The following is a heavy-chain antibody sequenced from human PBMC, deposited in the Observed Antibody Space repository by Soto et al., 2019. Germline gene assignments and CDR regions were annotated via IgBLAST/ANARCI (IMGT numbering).Heavy chain of an antibody. CDR2: IYHSGST. D-gene: IGHD6-19*01. CDR1: GGSISSGGYS. Sequence: SETLSLTCAVSGGSISSGGYSWSWIRQPPGKGLEWIGYIYHSGSTYYNPSLKSRVTISVDRSKNQFSLKLSSVTAADTAVYYCARLPDRRSGWYTVDYWGQGTLVTVSS. V-gene: IGHV4-30-2*02. J-gene: IGHJ4*02. CDR3: ARLPDRRSGWYTVDY.